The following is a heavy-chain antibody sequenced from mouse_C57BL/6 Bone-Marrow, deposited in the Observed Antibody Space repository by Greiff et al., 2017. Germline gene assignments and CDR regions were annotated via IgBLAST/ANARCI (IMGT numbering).Heavy chain of an antibody. V-gene: IGHV1-69*01. D-gene: IGHD3-2*01. CDR2: IDPSDSYT. J-gene: IGHJ4*01. CDR1: GYTFTSYW. Sequence: VQLQESGAELVMPGASVKLSCKASGYTFTSYWMHWVKQRPGQGLEWIGEIDPSDSYTNYNQKFKGKSTLTVDKSSSTAYMQLSSLTSEDSAVYYCAVDRGYAMDYWGQGTSVTVSS. CDR3: AVDRGYAMDY.